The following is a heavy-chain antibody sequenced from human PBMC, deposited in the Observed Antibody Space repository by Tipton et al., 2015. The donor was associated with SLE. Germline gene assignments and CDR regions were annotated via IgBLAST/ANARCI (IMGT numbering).Heavy chain of an antibody. J-gene: IGHJ4*02. D-gene: IGHD5-24*01. CDR3: ARHCQLYSFVY. CDR1: GGSISSSGYY. V-gene: IGHV4-39*07. CDR2: IFYNGNT. Sequence: LRLSCTVSGGSISSSGYYWGWIRQPAGKGLEWIGSIFYNGNTYYSPSLKSRVTISLDTSKNQFSLKLNSVTAADTAVYYCARHCQLYSFVYWGLATLVTVSA.